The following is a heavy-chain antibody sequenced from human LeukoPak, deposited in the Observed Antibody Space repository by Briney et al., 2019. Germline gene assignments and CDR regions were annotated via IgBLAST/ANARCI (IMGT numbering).Heavy chain of an antibody. Sequence: SETLSLTCTVSGGSITNYYWSWIRQPAGKGLEWIGRTYTSGITDYNPSLRSRVTLSVDTSKNHFSLKLSSVTAADTAVYFCAREHRDYVGDGYYYGCWGQGTLVTVSS. CDR2: TYTSGIT. CDR1: GGSITNYY. J-gene: IGHJ4*02. V-gene: IGHV4-4*07. CDR3: AREHRDYVGDGYYYGC. D-gene: IGHD3-22*01.